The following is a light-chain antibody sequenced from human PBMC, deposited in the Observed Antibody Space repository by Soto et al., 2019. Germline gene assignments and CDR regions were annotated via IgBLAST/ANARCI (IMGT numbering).Light chain of an antibody. J-gene: IGKJ4*01. V-gene: IGKV3-15*01. CDR2: AAT. CDR1: ESINNN. Sequence: EIVMTQSPATLSVSPGEGATLSCTASESINNNLAWYQQKPGQAPRLLIYAATTRATGFPARFSGSGSGTEFTLTISSLQSEDFAVYYCQQHHKWPLTFGGGTKVGIK. CDR3: QQHHKWPLT.